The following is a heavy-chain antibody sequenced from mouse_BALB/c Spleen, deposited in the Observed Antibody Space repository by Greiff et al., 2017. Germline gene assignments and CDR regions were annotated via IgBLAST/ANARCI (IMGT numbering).Heavy chain of an antibody. D-gene: IGHD2-14*01. CDR3: TRSERYDPWFAY. J-gene: IGHJ3*01. CDR1: GYTFTSYY. Sequence: VKLQESGAELVKPGASVKLSCKASGYTFTSYYMYWVKQRPGQGLEWIGEINPSNGGTNFNEKFKSKATLTVDKSSSTAYMQLSSLTSEDSAVYYCTRSERYDPWFAYWGQGTLVTVSA. V-gene: IGHV1S81*02. CDR2: INPSNGGT.